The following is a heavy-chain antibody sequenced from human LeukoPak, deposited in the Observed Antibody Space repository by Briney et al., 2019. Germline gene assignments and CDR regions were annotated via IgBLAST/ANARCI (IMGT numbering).Heavy chain of an antibody. J-gene: IGHJ6*03. D-gene: IGHD3-10*01. CDR1: GYTFTGYY. CDR2: INPNSGGT. CDR3: AREVYYGSGAPLHYMDV. Sequence: ASVKVSCKASGYTFTGYYMHWVRQAPGQGLEWMGWINPNSGGTNYAQKFQGRVTMTRDTSISTAYMELSRLRSDDTAVYYCAREVYYGSGAPLHYMDVWGKGTTVTVSS. V-gene: IGHV1-2*02.